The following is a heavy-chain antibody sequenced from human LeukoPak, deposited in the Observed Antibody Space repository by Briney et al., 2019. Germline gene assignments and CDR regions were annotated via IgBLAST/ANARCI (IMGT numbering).Heavy chain of an antibody. D-gene: IGHD2/OR15-2a*01. Sequence: PSETLSLTCAVSGYSISSGYYRGWIRQPPGKGLEWIGSIYHSGSTYYNPSLKSRVTISVDTSKNQFSLKLSSVTAADTAVYYCARHSPGVLRYYYYYMDVWGKGTTVTVSS. CDR3: ARHSPGVLRYYYYYMDV. V-gene: IGHV4-38-2*01. J-gene: IGHJ6*03. CDR2: IYHSGST. CDR1: GYSISSGYY.